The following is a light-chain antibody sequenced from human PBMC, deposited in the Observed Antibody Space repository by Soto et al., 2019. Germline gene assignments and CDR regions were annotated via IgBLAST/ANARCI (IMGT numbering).Light chain of an antibody. CDR1: SSDVGVYNY. CDR2: DVS. V-gene: IGLV2-11*01. Sequence: QSALTQPRSLSVSPGQSVTISCTGTSSDVGVYNYVSWYQQYPGKAPKIMIYDVSKRPSGVPDRFSGSKSDNTASLTISGLQAEDEADYYCCSYAGSYTFVFGIGTKV. CDR3: CSYAGSYTFV. J-gene: IGLJ1*01.